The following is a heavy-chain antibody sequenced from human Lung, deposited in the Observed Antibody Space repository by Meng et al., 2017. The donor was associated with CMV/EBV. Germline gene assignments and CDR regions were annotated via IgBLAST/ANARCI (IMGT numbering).Heavy chain of an antibody. CDR1: GFTFSSYG. CDR2: IWYDGSNK. CDR3: AKDLTIFGVVPTPPFDY. J-gene: IGHJ4*02. V-gene: IGHV3-33*06. D-gene: IGHD3-3*01. Sequence: SCAASGFTFSSYGMHLVRQAPGKGLEWVAVIWYDGSNKYYADSVKGRFTISRDNSKNTLYLQMNSLRAEDTAVYYCAKDLTIFGVVPTPPFDYWXQGTLVTVSS.